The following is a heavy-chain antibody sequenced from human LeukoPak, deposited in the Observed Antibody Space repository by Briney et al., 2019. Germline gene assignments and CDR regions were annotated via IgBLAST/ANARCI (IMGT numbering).Heavy chain of an antibody. V-gene: IGHV3-23*01. Sequence: PGGSLRLSCAASGFTFSSYAMSWVRQAPGKGLEWVSAISGSGGSTYYADSVKGRFTISRDNSKNTLYLQMNSLRAEDTAVYYCAKDSFPYYYDGSGYPYYDYWGQGTLVTVSS. J-gene: IGHJ4*02. CDR3: AKDSFPYYYDGSGYPYYDY. D-gene: IGHD3-22*01. CDR1: GFTFSSYA. CDR2: ISGSGGST.